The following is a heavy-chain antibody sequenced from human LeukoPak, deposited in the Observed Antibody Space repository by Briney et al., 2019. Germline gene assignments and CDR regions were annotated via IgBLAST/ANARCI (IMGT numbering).Heavy chain of an antibody. V-gene: IGHV1-18*01. Sequence: GASVKVSCKASGYTFTSYGISWVRQAPGQGLEWMGWISAYNGNTNYAQKLQGRVTMTTDTSTSTAYMVLRSLRSDDTAVYYCARSGSSSWYKNAFDIWGQGTMVTVSS. CDR2: ISAYNGNT. J-gene: IGHJ3*02. CDR1: GYTFTSYG. D-gene: IGHD6-13*01. CDR3: ARSGSSSWYKNAFDI.